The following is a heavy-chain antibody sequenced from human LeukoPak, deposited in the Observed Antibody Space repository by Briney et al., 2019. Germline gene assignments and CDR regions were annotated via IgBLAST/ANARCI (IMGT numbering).Heavy chain of an antibody. CDR2: ISSTDSPI. CDR1: GFTLRNEE. D-gene: IGHD1-26*01. J-gene: IGHJ4*02. V-gene: IGHV3-48*03. Sequence: QPGGSLRLSCVVCGFTLRNEEMNWVRQAPGRGLEWIAYISSTDSPISYGDSVKGRFTISRDNAKNSLYLQMNSLRVDATAIYYCARGGNYAPFDYWGQGALVAVSS. CDR3: ARGGNYAPFDY.